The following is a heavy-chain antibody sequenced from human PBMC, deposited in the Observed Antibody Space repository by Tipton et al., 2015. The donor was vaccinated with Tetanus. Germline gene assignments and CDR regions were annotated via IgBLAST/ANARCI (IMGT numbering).Heavy chain of an antibody. Sequence: SLRLSCVASGFSLETFGINWVRQAPGKGLEWVSGITGGNTYYADSVKGRFTISRDNSKNTVYLQMNSLRDEDTAVYYCAKDPASRGWFDPWGQGTLVSVSS. J-gene: IGHJ5*02. CDR3: AKDPASRGWFDP. V-gene: IGHV3-23*01. CDR1: GFSLETFG. CDR2: ITGGNT.